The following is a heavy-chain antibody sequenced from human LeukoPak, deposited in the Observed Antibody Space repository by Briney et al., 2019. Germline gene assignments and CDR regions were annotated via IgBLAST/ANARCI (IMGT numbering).Heavy chain of an antibody. CDR3: ARDRELTTVFDY. V-gene: IGHV3-21*01. D-gene: IGHD1-26*01. CDR2: ISTSSSYI. J-gene: IGHJ4*02. Sequence: PGGSLRLSCAASGFTFSSYSMNWVRQAPGKGLEWVSSISTSSSYIYYADSVKGRFTISRDNAKNSLYLQMNSLRAEDTAVYYCARDRELTTVFDYWGQGPLVTVSS. CDR1: GFTFSSYS.